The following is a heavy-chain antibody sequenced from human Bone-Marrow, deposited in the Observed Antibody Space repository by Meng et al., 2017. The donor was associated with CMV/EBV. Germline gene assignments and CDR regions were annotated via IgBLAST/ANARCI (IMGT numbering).Heavy chain of an antibody. Sequence: GESLKISCAASGFTFSNAWMSWVRQAPGKGLEWVAFIRYDGSNKYYADSVKGRFTISRDNSKNTLYLQMNSLRAEDTAVYYCAKALRTSIAAAGTNYYYGMDVWGQGTTVTVSS. CDR3: AKALRTSIAAAGTNYYYGMDV. CDR1: GFTFSNAW. D-gene: IGHD6-13*01. V-gene: IGHV3-30*02. CDR2: IRYDGSNK. J-gene: IGHJ6*02.